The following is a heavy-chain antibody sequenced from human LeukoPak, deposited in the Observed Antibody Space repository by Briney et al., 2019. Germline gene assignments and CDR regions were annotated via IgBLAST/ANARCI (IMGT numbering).Heavy chain of an antibody. CDR3: AIGRSSSSWHDY. Sequence: ASVKVSCKVSGYTLTELSMHWVRQAPGKGLEWMGGFDPEDGETIHAQKFQGRVTMTEDTSTDTAYMELSSLRSEDTAVYYCAIGRSSSSWHDYCGQGTLVTVSS. CDR2: FDPEDGET. J-gene: IGHJ4*02. V-gene: IGHV1-24*01. CDR1: GYTLTELS. D-gene: IGHD6-6*01.